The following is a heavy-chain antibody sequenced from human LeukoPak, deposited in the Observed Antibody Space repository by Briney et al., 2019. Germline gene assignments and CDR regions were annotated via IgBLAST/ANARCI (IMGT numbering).Heavy chain of an antibody. CDR3: ARGSGYCSGGSCYGGYFQH. V-gene: IGHV4-39*07. J-gene: IGHJ1*01. CDR1: GFVFSSLDM. Sequence: PGGSLRLSCAASGFVFSSLDMGWVRQTPGKGLEWIGSIYYSGSASYNPSLKSRVTISVDTSKNQFSLKLSSVTAADTAVYYCARGSGYCSGGSCYGGYFQHWGQGTLVTVSS. CDR2: IYYSGSA. D-gene: IGHD2-15*01.